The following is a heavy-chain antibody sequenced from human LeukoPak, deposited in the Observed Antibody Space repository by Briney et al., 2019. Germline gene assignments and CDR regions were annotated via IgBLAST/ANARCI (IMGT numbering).Heavy chain of an antibody. Sequence: SETLSLTCTVSGGSISSDYWSWIRQPPGKGLEWIGYIYYSGSTNYNPSLKSRVTMSVDTSKKQFSLKLTSVTAADTAVYYCARSGYYFDYWGQGTLVTVSS. V-gene: IGHV4-59*01. D-gene: IGHD6-13*01. J-gene: IGHJ4*02. CDR3: ARSGYYFDY. CDR1: GGSISSDY. CDR2: IYYSGST.